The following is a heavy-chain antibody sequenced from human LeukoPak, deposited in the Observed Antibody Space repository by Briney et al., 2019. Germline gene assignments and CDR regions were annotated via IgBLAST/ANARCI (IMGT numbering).Heavy chain of an antibody. J-gene: IGHJ3*02. V-gene: IGHV3-7*01. CDR3: ARGDYGDYDGAFDI. CDR1: GFTFSSYW. Sequence: GGSLRLSCAASGFTFSSYWMSWVRQAPGKGLEWVANIKQDGSEKYYVDSVKGRFTISRDNAKNSMYLQMNSLRAEDTAVYYCARGDYGDYDGAFDIWGQGTMVTVSS. D-gene: IGHD4-17*01. CDR2: IKQDGSEK.